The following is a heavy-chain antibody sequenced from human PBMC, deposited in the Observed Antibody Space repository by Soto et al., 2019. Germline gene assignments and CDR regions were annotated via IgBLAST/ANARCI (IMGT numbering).Heavy chain of an antibody. V-gene: IGHV1-69*13. Sequence: PSVEVSCKASGGTFSSYAISWVRQAPGQGLEWMGGIIPIFGTANYAQKFQGRVTITADESTSTAYMELSSLRSEDTAVYYCARRSVTTPPAYYYYYGMDVWGQGTTVTVSS. CDR2: IIPIFGTA. J-gene: IGHJ6*02. D-gene: IGHD4-17*01. CDR3: ARRSVTTPPAYYYYYGMDV. CDR1: GGTFSSYA.